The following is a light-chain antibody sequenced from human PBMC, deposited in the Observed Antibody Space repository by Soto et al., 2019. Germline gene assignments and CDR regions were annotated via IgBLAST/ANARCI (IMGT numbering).Light chain of an antibody. CDR3: QKYNSVPLT. CDR1: QGISNY. J-gene: IGKJ4*01. Sequence: DIQMTQSPSSLSASVGARVTITCRASQGISNYLAWYQQKPGKVPKLLIYAASTLHSGVPSRFSGRGSGTDFTLTISTLQSEDDATYYCQKYNSVPLTFGGGTKVEIK. V-gene: IGKV1-27*01. CDR2: AAS.